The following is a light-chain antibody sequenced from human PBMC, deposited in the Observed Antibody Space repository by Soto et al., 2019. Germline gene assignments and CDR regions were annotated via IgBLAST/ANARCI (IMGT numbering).Light chain of an antibody. CDR3: ISYTTTGALV. V-gene: IGLV2-14*01. CDR2: EVS. J-gene: IGLJ2*01. Sequence: QSVLTQPASVSGSPGQSITISCTGTIYDVGAYHYVSWYQHFPGKAPKLILYEVSNRPSGISNRFSGCRSGSTASLTVSGLQPEDDAHYYCISYTTTGALVFGGGTKLTVL. CDR1: IYDVGAYHY.